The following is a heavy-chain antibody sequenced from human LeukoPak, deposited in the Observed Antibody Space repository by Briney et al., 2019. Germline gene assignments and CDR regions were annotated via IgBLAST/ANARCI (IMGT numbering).Heavy chain of an antibody. D-gene: IGHD6-6*01. CDR1: GYSFTSYW. CDR2: NYSGDSDT. Sequence: PGAPLKISCQCSGYSFTSYWIGGVRQLPGKGVEWMGINYSGDSDTRYSPSFQGQVTISADKSISTAYLQWSSLKASDTAMYYCASFSSSAGWYYGMDVWGQGTTVSLS. J-gene: IGHJ6*02. V-gene: IGHV5-51*01. CDR3: ASFSSSAGWYYGMDV.